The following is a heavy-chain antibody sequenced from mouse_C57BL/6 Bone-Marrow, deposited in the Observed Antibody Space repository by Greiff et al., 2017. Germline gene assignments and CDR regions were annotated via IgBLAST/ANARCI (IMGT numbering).Heavy chain of an antibody. CDR3: AREGPTTVVRY. CDR2: IYPGSGST. J-gene: IGHJ2*01. V-gene: IGHV1-55*01. D-gene: IGHD1-1*01. CDR1: GYTFTSYG. Sequence: VQLQQPGAELVKPGASVKMSCKASGYTFTSYGITWVKQRPGQGLEWIGDIYPGSGSTNYNEKFKSKATLTVDTSSSTAYMQLSSLTSEASAVFYGAREGPTTVVRYWGQGTTLTVSS.